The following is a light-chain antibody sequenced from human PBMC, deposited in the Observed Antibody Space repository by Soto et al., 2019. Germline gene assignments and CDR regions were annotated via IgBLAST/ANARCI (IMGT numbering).Light chain of an antibody. CDR1: TSNIGSNT. J-gene: IGLJ1*01. Sequence: QSVLTQPPSASGTPGQRVTISCSGSTSNIGSNTVNWYQQAPGTAPKLLIYSNNQRPSGVPDRFSGSKSGTSASLATSGHQFEDEPNYCGPAWVNSRNGNMFETGPKVT. CDR2: SNN. V-gene: IGLV1-44*01. CDR3: PAWVNSRNGNM.